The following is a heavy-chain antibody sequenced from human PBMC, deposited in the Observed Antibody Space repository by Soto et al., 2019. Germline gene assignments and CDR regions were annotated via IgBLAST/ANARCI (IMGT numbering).Heavy chain of an antibody. CDR1: GGSFSCYY. CDR2: INHSGST. V-gene: IGHV4-34*01. D-gene: IGHD3-22*01. Sequence: SETLSLTCTVYGGSFSCYYWSWIRQPPGKGLEWVGEINHSGSTNYNPSLKSRVTISVDTSKNQFSLKLSSVTAADTAVYYCARVTSYDTGGCYAYNFDFCVKGTL. J-gene: IGHJ4*02. CDR3: ARVTSYDTGGCYAYNFDF.